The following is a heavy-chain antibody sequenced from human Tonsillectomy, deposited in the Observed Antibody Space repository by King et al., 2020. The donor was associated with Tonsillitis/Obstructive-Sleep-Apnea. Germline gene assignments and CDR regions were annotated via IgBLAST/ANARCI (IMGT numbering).Heavy chain of an antibody. D-gene: IGHD3-22*01. J-gene: IGHJ1*01. Sequence: VQLVESGAEVKKPGASVKVSCKASGYTFTSYNITWVRQAPGQGLEWMGWSRPNNGDTNYAQKLQVRVTMTSDTSTSTAYMELRSLRSDDTAVYYCARDYYDSSGYYHGYFQHWGQGTLVTVSS. CDR3: ARDYYDSSGYYHGYFQH. CDR2: SRPNNGDT. CDR1: GYTFTSYN. V-gene: IGHV1-18*01.